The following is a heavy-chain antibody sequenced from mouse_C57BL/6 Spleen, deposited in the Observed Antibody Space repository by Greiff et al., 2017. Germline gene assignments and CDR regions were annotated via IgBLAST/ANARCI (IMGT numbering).Heavy chain of an antibody. Sequence: SGPELVKPGASVKISCKASGYSFTDYNLNWVKQSNGKSLQWIGVINPNSGTTSYNQKFKGKSTLTVDQSSSTAYIQLNSLTSEDSAVYYCARGDYDGLAYAIDYWGQGTSVTVSS. CDR1: GYSFTDYN. V-gene: IGHV1-39*01. J-gene: IGHJ4*01. D-gene: IGHD2-4*01. CDR2: INPNSGTT. CDR3: ARGDYDGLAYAIDY.